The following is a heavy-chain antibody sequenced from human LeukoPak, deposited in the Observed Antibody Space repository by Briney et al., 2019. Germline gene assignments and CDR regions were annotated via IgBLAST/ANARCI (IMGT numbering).Heavy chain of an antibody. J-gene: IGHJ1*01. CDR3: ARKTDGDYQYFQH. D-gene: IGHD4-17*01. CDR2: IIPIFGTA. V-gene: IGHV1-69*13. CDR1: GGTFSSYA. Sequence: GASVKVSCKASGGTFSSYAISWVRQAPGQGLEWMGGIIPIFGTANYAQKFQGGVTITADESTSTAYMELSSLRSEDTAVYYCARKTDGDYQYFQHWGQGTLVTVSS.